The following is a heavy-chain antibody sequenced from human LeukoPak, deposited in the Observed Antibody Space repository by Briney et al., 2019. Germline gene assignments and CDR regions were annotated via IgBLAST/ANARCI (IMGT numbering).Heavy chain of an antibody. D-gene: IGHD3-3*01. CDR3: ARAERNAGVFDY. CDR2: ISYDGTNK. CDR1: RFTFSRYA. V-gene: IGHV3-30-3*01. Sequence: GGSLRLSFVASRFTFSRYAMHWVRRAPGKGLEWVTFISYDGTNKYYADSVKGRFTISRDNSRNTLFLQVNSLRAEDTAVYYCARAERNAGVFDYWGQGTPVTVSS. J-gene: IGHJ4*02.